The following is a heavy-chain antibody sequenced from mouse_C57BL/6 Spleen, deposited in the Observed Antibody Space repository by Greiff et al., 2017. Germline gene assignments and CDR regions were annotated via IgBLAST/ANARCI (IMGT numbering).Heavy chain of an antibody. CDR3: ARSNYGSSLFAY. V-gene: IGHV1-66*01. Sequence: VKVVESGPELVKPGASVKISCKASGYSFTSYYIHWVKQRPGQGLEWIGWIYPGSGNTKYNEKFKGKATLTADTSSSTAYMQLSSLTSEDSAVYYCARSNYGSSLFAYWGQGTLVTVSA. CDR1: GYSFTSYY. CDR2: IYPGSGNT. J-gene: IGHJ3*01. D-gene: IGHD1-1*01.